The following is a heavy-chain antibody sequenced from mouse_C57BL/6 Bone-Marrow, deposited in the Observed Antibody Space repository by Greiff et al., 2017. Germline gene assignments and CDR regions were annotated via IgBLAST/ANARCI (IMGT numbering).Heavy chain of an antibody. J-gene: IGHJ2*01. Sequence: EVQLQQSGAELVRPGASVKLSCTASGSNFKDDYMHWVKQRPEQGLEWIGWLDPENGDTDSATKFQGKATITADTSSNTASLQLSSLTSEDTAVYYCTHYYSGSYYFDYWGQGTTLTVSS. D-gene: IGHD1-1*01. CDR3: THYYSGSYYFDY. CDR1: GSNFKDDY. V-gene: IGHV14-4*01. CDR2: LDPENGDT.